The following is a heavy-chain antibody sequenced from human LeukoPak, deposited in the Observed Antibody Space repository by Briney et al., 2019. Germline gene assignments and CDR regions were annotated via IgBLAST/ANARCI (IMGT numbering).Heavy chain of an antibody. D-gene: IGHD4-17*01. CDR1: GFTFSSHL. CDR2: IYQDGREK. V-gene: IGHV3-7*03. J-gene: IGHJ6*02. Sequence: GGSLRLSCAASGFTFSSHLMTWVRQAPGKGLEWVANIYQDGREKYYLSSVRGRFTISRDNAKNSLYLQMNSLRAEDTAVYYCARDPLFATVTTRYGMDVWGQGTTVTVSS. CDR3: ARDPLFATVTTRYGMDV.